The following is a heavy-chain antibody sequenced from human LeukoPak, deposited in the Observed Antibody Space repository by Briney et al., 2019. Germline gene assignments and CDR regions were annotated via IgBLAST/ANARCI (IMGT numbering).Heavy chain of an antibody. J-gene: IGHJ3*02. Sequence: PSETLSLTCAVYGGSFSDYYWSWIRQPAGKGLEWIGRIYTSGSTNYNPSLKSRVTMSVDTSKNQFSLKLSSVTAADTAVYYCARDLDYGDYEYAFDIWGQGTMVTVSS. V-gene: IGHV4-4*07. CDR1: GGSFSDYY. D-gene: IGHD4-17*01. CDR3: ARDLDYGDYEYAFDI. CDR2: IYTSGST.